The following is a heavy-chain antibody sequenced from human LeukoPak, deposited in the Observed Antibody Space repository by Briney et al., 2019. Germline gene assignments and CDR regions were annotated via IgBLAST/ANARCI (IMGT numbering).Heavy chain of an antibody. V-gene: IGHV3-30*02. D-gene: IGHD6-13*01. CDR2: IRYDGSNK. Sequence: GGSLRLSCAASGFTFSSYGMHWVRQAPGKGLEWVAFIRYDGSNKYYADSVEGRFTISRDNSKNTLYLQMNSLRAEDTAVYYCAKEGRGSSWYYYYGMDVWGQGTTVTVSS. CDR3: AKEGRGSSWYYYYGMDV. CDR1: GFTFSSYG. J-gene: IGHJ6*02.